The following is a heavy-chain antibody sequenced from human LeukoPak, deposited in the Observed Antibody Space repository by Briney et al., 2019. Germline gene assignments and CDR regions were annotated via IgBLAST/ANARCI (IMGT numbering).Heavy chain of an antibody. D-gene: IGHD2-15*01. Sequence: SETLSLTCAVYGGSFSGYYWSWIRQPPGKRLEWIGEINDSGSTNYNPSLKSRVTISVDTSKNQFSLKLSSVTAADTAVYYCARGVRWWLLPPGPFDYWGQGTLVTVSS. V-gene: IGHV4-34*01. CDR3: ARGVRWWLLPPGPFDY. CDR1: GGSFSGYY. CDR2: INDSGST. J-gene: IGHJ4*02.